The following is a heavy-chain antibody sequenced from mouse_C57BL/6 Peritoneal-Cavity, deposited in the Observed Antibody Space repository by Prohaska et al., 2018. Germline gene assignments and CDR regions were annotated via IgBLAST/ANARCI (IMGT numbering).Heavy chain of an antibody. D-gene: IGHD2-3*01. J-gene: IGHJ1*03. Sequence: EVKLLQSGGCLVQPGGSLKLSCAASGIDFSRYWMSWVLRAPGKGLEWIGEINPDSSTINYAPSLKDKVIISRDNAKNTLYLQMSKVRSEDTALYYCSSPDGYYWYFDVWGTGTTVTVSS. V-gene: IGHV4-1*01. CDR2: INPDSSTI. CDR1: GIDFSRYW. CDR3: SSPDGYYWYFDV.